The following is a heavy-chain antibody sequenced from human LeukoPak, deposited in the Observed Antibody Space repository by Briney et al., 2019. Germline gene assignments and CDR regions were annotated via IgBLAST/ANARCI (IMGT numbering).Heavy chain of an antibody. J-gene: IGHJ5*02. Sequence: PSETLSLTCIVSGGSITSSSYYWGWIRQPPGKGLEWIGTIYYSGSTYYNPSLKSRVTISVDTSKNQFSLKLSSVTAADTAVYYCARLPTYCSGGSCYNGINWFDPWGQGTLVTVSS. CDR3: ARLPTYCSGGSCYNGINWFDP. CDR2: IYYSGST. D-gene: IGHD2-15*01. V-gene: IGHV4-39*01. CDR1: GGSITSSSYY.